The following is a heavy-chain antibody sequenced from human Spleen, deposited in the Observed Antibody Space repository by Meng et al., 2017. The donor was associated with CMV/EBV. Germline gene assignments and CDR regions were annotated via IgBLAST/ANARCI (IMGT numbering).Heavy chain of an antibody. J-gene: IGHJ4*02. CDR3: ARVRGSSGHGAFDY. CDR2: IYYSGST. CDR1: GGSISSYY. D-gene: IGHD3-22*01. Sequence: SETLSLTCTVSGGSISSYYWSWIRQPPGKGLEWIGYIYYSGSTNYNPSLKSRVTISVDTSKNQFSLKLSSVTAADTAVCYCARVRGSSGHGAFDYWGQGTLVTVSS. V-gene: IGHV4-59*01.